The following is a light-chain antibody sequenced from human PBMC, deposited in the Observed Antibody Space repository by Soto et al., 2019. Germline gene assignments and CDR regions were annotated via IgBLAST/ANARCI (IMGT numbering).Light chain of an antibody. CDR1: QSISTY. J-gene: IGKJ5*01. V-gene: IGKV1-39*01. CDR2: DAS. CDR3: QQSYMDPIT. Sequence: DIKMPQSPSSVSASVGNRGTITCRASQSISTYLNWYQKKPGKAPNLLIYDASRLQSGVPSRFSGSGGGTDFTLSISSVQPEDFATYFCQQSYMDPITFGQGTRLEIK.